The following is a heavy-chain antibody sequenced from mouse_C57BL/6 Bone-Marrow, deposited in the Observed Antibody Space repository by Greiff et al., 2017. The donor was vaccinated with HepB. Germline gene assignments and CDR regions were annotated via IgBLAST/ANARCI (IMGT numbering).Heavy chain of an antibody. CDR3: AREGITTVVAYFDV. D-gene: IGHD1-1*01. CDR2: ISDGGSYT. Sequence: EVKLVESGGGLVKPGGSLKLSCAASGFTFSSYAMSWVRQTPEKRLEWVATISDGGSYTYYPDNVKGRFTISRDNAKNNQYLQMSHLKSEDTAMYYCAREGITTVVAYFDVWGTGTTVTVSS. CDR1: GFTFSSYA. V-gene: IGHV5-4*01. J-gene: IGHJ1*03.